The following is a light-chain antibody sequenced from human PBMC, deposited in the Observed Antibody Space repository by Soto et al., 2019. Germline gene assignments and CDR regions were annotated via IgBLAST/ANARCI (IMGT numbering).Light chain of an antibody. CDR2: GAS. CDR1: QSVSSSY. V-gene: IGKV3-20*01. Sequence: EIVLTQSPGTLSLSPGERATLSCRASQSVSSSYLAWYQQKTGQAPRLLIYGASGRATGIPDRFSGSGSGTDFTLAIGRLEPEDFAVYYCQQYGGSPSFTFGPGTKVDIK. J-gene: IGKJ3*01. CDR3: QQYGGSPSFT.